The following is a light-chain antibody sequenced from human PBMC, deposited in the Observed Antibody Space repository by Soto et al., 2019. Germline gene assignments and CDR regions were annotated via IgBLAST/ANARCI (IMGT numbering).Light chain of an antibody. J-gene: IGKJ1*01. Sequence: IQLTQSPSSLSASVGDRVTITCRASQGISSYLAWYQQKPGKAPKLLIYAASTLQSGVPFRFSGSGSGTDFTLTISSLQPDDFATYYCQQYNSYSGTFGQGTKVDI. V-gene: IGKV1-9*01. CDR2: AAS. CDR3: QQYNSYSGT. CDR1: QGISSY.